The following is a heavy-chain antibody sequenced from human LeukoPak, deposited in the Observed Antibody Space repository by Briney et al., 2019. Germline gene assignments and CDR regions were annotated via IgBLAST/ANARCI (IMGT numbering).Heavy chain of an antibody. V-gene: IGHV3-23*01. CDR3: AKETTWDDN. CDR2: VSASGRNT. J-gene: IGHJ4*02. CDR1: GFTFSTYA. D-gene: IGHD1-1*01. Sequence: GGSLRLSCAASGFTFSTYAMTWVRQAPGKGLEWVSTVSASGRNTYYADSVKGRFTISRDNSKNTLYLQLNSLRAEDTAVYYCAKETTWDDNWGQGTLVTVSS.